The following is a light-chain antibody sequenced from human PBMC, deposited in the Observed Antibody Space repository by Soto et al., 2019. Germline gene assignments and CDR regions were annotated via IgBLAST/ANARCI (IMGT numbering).Light chain of an antibody. CDR2: GAS. J-gene: IGKJ1*01. CDR3: QQYGSSPLT. V-gene: IGKV3-20*01. Sequence: EIVLTQSPGTLSLSPGERATLSCRASQSLSSTYLAWYQQKPGQAPRLLIYGASNRATGIPDRFSGSGSGTDFTLTINRLEPEDFAVHYCQQYGSSPLTFGQGTK. CDR1: QSLSSTY.